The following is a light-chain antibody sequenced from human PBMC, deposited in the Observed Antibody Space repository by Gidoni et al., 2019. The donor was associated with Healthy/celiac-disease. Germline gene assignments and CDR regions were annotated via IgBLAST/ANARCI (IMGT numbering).Light chain of an antibody. CDR2: GAS. V-gene: IGKV3-20*01. Sequence: EIVLTQSPGTLSLSPGERATLSCRASQSVSSSYLAWYQQKPGQAPRRLIYGASSRATGIPDRFSGSGSGTDFTLTISRLEPEDFAVYYCQQYGSSPRITFXQXTRLEIK. J-gene: IGKJ5*01. CDR1: QSVSSSY. CDR3: QQYGSSPRIT.